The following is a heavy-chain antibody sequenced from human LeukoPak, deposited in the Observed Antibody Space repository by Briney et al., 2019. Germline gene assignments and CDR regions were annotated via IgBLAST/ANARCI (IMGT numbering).Heavy chain of an antibody. CDR1: GYTFTRFD. CDR2: VNLKSGYT. D-gene: IGHD2-15*01. CDR3: ARVDGSPDY. Sequence: EASVKVSCKASGYTFTRFDINWVRQATGQGLEWMGWVNLKSGYTGYAQKFQGRVTITRDTSINTAYMELSSLRSEDTAVYYCARVDGSPDYWGQGTLVTVSS. V-gene: IGHV1-8*03. J-gene: IGHJ4*02.